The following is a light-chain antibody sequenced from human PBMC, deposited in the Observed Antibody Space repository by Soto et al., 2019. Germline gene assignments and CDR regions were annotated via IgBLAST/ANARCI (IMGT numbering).Light chain of an antibody. CDR3: QQYNNWLLYT. CDR1: QSVSSN. Sequence: EIVMTQSPATLSVSPGERATLSCRASQSVSSNLAWYQQKPGQAPRLLIYGASTRATGIPARFSGSGSGTEFTLTISSLHYEDFAVYYCQQYNNWLLYTFGQGTKLEIK. CDR2: GAS. J-gene: IGKJ2*01. V-gene: IGKV3-15*01.